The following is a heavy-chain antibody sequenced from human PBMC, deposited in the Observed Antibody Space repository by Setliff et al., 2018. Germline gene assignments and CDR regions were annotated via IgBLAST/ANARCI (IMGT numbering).Heavy chain of an antibody. V-gene: IGHV3-21*01. CDR2: ITSGSSNR. Sequence: PGGSLRLSCAASGFTFSTYSMNWVRQAPGKGLEWVASITSGSSNRWYADSVKGRFTISRDNAKNSLYMQMNSLRAEDTAVYYCARGGSPYYFDYWGQGTLVTVSS. CDR3: ARGGSPYYFDY. D-gene: IGHD3-16*01. J-gene: IGHJ4*02. CDR1: GFTFSTYS.